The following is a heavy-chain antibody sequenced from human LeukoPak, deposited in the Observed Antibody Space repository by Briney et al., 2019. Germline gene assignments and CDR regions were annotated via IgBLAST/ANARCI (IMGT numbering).Heavy chain of an antibody. J-gene: IGHJ6*02. V-gene: IGHV3-53*01. CDR1: GFTVISNY. Sequence: GGSLRLSCAASGFTVISNYMSWVRQAPGKGLEWVSVIYSGGSTYYADSVRGRFTISRDNAKNSLYLQMNSLRAEDTAVYYCARNAYGAQTPSDVWGQGTTVTVSS. CDR2: IYSGGST. D-gene: IGHD4-17*01. CDR3: ARNAYGAQTPSDV.